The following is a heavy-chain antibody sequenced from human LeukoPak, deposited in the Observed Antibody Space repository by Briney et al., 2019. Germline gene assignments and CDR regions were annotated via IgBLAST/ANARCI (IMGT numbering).Heavy chain of an antibody. Sequence: GGSLRLSCAASGFTVSSNYMSWVRQAPGKGLEWVSVIYSGGSTYYADSVKGRFTISRDNSKNTLYLQMNSLRAEDTAVYYCAREERRGGSCYFDYWGQGTLVTVSP. J-gene: IGHJ4*02. CDR2: IYSGGST. CDR1: GFTVSSNY. CDR3: AREERRGGSCYFDY. D-gene: IGHD2-15*01. V-gene: IGHV3-53*01.